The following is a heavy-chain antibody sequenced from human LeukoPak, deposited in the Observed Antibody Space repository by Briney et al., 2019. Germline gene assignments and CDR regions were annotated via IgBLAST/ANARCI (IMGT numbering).Heavy chain of an antibody. CDR1: GYTFTNYY. Sequence: ASVKVSRKASGYTFTNYYMHWVRQAPGQGLVWMGVIDPSAGSTTYAQKFQGRVTMTRDTATSTVYMELSSLRSDDTAVYYCARAHYASSNIKVPFDVWGKGTTVTVSS. CDR3: ARAHYASSNIKVPFDV. D-gene: IGHD3-22*01. V-gene: IGHV1-46*01. J-gene: IGHJ6*04. CDR2: IDPSAGST.